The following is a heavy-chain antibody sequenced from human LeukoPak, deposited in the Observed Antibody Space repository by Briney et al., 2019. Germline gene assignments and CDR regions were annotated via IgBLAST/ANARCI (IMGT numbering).Heavy chain of an antibody. V-gene: IGHV3-23*01. CDR2: ISGGGGST. J-gene: IGHJ4*02. CDR3: AKDNYDFWSGYDY. CDR1: GFTFSSYA. D-gene: IGHD3-3*01. Sequence: GGSLRLSCAASGFTFSSYAMSWVRRAPGKGLEWVSAISGGGGSTYYADSVKGRFTISRDNSKNTLYLQMNSLRAEDTAVYYCAKDNYDFWSGYDYWGQGTLVTVSS.